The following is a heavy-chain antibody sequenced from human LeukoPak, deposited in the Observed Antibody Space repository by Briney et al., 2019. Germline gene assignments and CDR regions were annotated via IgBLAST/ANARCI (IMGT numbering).Heavy chain of an antibody. CDR1: GFTFSSYA. CDR2: ISSSSSYI. V-gene: IGHV3-21*04. D-gene: IGHD6-13*01. CDR3: ARDSFSTWDFDY. Sequence: GGSLRLSCAASGFTFSSYAMSWVRQAPGKGLEWVSSISSSSSYIYYADSVKGRFTISRDNSKNTLYLQMNSLRADDTAVYYCARDSFSTWDFDYWGQGTLVTVSS. J-gene: IGHJ4*02.